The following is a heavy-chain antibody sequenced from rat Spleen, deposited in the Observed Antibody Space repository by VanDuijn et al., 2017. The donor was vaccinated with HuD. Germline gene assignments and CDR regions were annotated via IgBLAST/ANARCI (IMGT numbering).Heavy chain of an antibody. CDR1: GFTFSTAW. CDR3: ASRNNIGTTSFDY. J-gene: IGHJ2*01. V-gene: IGHV6-6*01. Sequence: EVQVLESGGGLVQPGNSLKLSCATSGFTFSTAWMYWYRQFPEKRLEWVARIKAKSNNYATDYTESVKGRFTISRDDSKSSIYLQMNNLKEEDTAIYYCASRNNIGTTSFDYWGQGVMVTVSS. D-gene: IGHD1-5*01. CDR2: IKAKSNNYAT.